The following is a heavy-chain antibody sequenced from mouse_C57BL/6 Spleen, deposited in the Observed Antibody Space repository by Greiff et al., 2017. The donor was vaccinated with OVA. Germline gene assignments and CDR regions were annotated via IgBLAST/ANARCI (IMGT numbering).Heavy chain of an antibody. V-gene: IGHV1-59*01. CDR1: GYTFTSYW. CDR3: ARDGSRPFDY. Sequence: QVHVKQPGAELVRPGTSVKLSCKASGYTFTSYWMHWVKQRPGQGLEWIGVIDPSDSYTNYNQKFKGKATLTVDTSSSTAYMQLSSLTSEDSAVYYCARDGSRPFDYWGQGTTLTVSS. CDR2: IDPSDSYT. J-gene: IGHJ2*01. D-gene: IGHD1-1*01.